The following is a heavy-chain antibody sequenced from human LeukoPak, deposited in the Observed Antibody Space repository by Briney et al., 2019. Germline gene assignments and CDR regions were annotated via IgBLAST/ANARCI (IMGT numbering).Heavy chain of an antibody. D-gene: IGHD6-13*01. J-gene: IGHJ2*01. CDR3: ARVSSSWYQDWYFDL. CDR2: IFYSGST. V-gene: IGHV4-39*07. CDR1: GGSISTNNYY. Sequence: SETLSLTCTVSGGSISTNNYYWGWIRQPPGKGLEWIGNIFYSGSTYYSPSLKSRVTISLDTSKNQFSLKLSSVTAADTAVYYCARVSSSWYQDWYFDLWGRGTLVTVSS.